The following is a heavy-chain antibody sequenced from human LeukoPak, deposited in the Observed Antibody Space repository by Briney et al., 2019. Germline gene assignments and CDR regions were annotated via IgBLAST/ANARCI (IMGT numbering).Heavy chain of an antibody. D-gene: IGHD1-26*01. CDR3: AKSIVGATGDAFDI. J-gene: IGHJ3*02. CDR2: ISFDGSNK. V-gene: IGHV3-30*18. CDR1: GFTFSNYG. Sequence: GGSLRLSCAASGFTFSNYGMHWVRQAPGKGLEWVAVISFDGSNKYYADSVKGQFTISRDNSKNTLYLQMNSLRAEDTAVYYCAKSIVGATGDAFDIWGQGTMVTVSS.